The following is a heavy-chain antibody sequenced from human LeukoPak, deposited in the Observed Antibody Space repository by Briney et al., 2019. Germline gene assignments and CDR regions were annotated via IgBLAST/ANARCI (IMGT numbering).Heavy chain of an antibody. Sequence: GGSLRLSCAASGFTFSSNWISWVRQAPGKGLEWVANIRQHGSEKYCVDSVKGRFTISRDNAKNSLYLQMNSLRDEDTAVYYCAREGGESYGMDVWGKGTTVTVSS. D-gene: IGHD3-10*01. CDR1: GFTFSSNW. CDR2: IRQHGSEK. J-gene: IGHJ6*04. CDR3: AREGGESYGMDV. V-gene: IGHV3-7*03.